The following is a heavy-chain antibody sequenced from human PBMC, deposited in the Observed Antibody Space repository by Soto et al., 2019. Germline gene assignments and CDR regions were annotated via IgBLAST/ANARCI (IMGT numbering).Heavy chain of an antibody. CDR3: TTDDYATYYYYYGMDV. CDR1: GFTFSNAW. D-gene: IGHD4-17*01. V-gene: IGHV3-15*07. J-gene: IGHJ6*02. Sequence: GGSLRLSCAASGFTFSNAWMNWVRQAPGKGLEWVGRIKSKTDGGTTDYAAPVKGRFTISRDDSKNTLYLQMNSLKTEDTAVYYCTTDDYATYYYYYGMDVWGQGTTVTVSS. CDR2: IKSKTDGGTT.